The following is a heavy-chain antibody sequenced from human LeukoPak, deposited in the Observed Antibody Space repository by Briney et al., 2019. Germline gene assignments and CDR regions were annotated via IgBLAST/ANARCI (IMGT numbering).Heavy chain of an antibody. J-gene: IGHJ4*02. CDR2: INHSGST. CDR1: GGPFSGYY. CDR3: ARTLDGYNSGYFDY. Sequence: SETLSLTCAVYGGPFSGYYWSWIRQPPGKGLEWIGEINHSGSTNYNPSLKSRVTISVDTSKNQFSLKLSSVTAADTAVYYCARTLDGYNSGYFDYWGQGTLVTVSS. V-gene: IGHV4-34*01. D-gene: IGHD5-24*01.